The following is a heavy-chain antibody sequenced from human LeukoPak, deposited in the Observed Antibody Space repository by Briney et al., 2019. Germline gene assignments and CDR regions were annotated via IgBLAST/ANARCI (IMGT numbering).Heavy chain of an antibody. CDR1: FIFSTYA. D-gene: IGHD6-25*01. J-gene: IGHJ4*02. V-gene: IGHV3-23*01. CDR3: ARDSIGDFDY. CDR2: ISDSGGIT. Sequence: GGSLRLSCAASFIFSTYAMNWVRQAPGKGLEWVSAISDSGGITYYADSVKGRFTISRDNSKNTLYLQMNSLRAEDTAVYYCARDSIGDFDYWGQGTLVTVSS.